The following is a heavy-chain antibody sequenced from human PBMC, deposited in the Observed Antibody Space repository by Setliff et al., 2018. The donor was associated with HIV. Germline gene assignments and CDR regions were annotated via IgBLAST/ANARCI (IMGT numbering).Heavy chain of an antibody. CDR2: SRNKANSYTT. Sequence: GGSLRLSCIASEFDFATYTVTWVRQAPGKGLEWVGRSRNKANSYTTEYAASVKGRFTISRDDSRNSLYLQMNSLKTEDTVVYYCTRGRLLWSGSYYYYYMDVWGKGTTVTVSS. V-gene: IGHV3-72*01. D-gene: IGHD3-10*01. CDR3: TRGRLLWSGSYYYYYMDV. CDR1: EFDFATYT. J-gene: IGHJ6*03.